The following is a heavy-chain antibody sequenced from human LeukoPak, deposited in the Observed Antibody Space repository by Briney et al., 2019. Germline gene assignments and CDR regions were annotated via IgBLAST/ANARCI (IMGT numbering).Heavy chain of an antibody. CDR2: IYSGGKT. J-gene: IGHJ4*02. D-gene: IGHD3-22*01. CDR1: GFTVSSNY. V-gene: IGHV3-53*01. CDR3: ARGVANYYDNSGYQN. Sequence: PGGSLRLSCAVSGFTVSSNYMSWVRQAPGKGLEWVSVIYSGGKTNYADSVRGRFTISRDISENTLYLQMNSLRAEDTAVYYCARGVANYYDNSGYQNWGQGTLVTVSS.